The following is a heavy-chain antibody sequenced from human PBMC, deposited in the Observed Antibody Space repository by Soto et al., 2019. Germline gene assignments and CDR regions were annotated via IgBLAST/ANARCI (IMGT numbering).Heavy chain of an antibody. CDR3: AKKGLGSLKTFCSNSDCHYAFDL. D-gene: IGHD2-8*01. CDR2: ISGGGDGT. V-gene: IGHV3-23*01. J-gene: IGHJ3*01. CDR1: GFTFINYA. Sequence: EVQLLESGGGLVQPGGSLRLSCAASGFTFINYAMIWVRQAPGKGLEWVSTISGGGDGTYYADSVKGHFTISRDNSTNMLYLQMNSLRAEDTAIYYCAKKGLGSLKTFCSNSDCHYAFDLWGQGTVVTVSS.